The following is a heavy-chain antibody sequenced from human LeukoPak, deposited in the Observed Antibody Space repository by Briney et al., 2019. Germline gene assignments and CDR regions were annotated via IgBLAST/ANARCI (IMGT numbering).Heavy chain of an antibody. CDR3: ARVDSSSWHYFDY. CDR1: GGSISSYY. CDR2: IYYSGST. D-gene: IGHD6-13*01. Sequence: SETLSLTCTVSGGSISSYYWSWIRQPPGKGLEWIGYIYYSGSTNYNPSLKSRVTISVDTSKNQFSLKLSSVTAADTAVYYCARVDSSSWHYFDYWGQGTLVTVSS. J-gene: IGHJ4*02. V-gene: IGHV4-59*01.